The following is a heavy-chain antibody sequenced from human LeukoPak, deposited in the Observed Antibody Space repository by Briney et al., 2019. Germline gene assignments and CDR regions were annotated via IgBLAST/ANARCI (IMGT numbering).Heavy chain of an antibody. J-gene: IGHJ1*01. V-gene: IGHV1-8*01. CDR2: MNPKSGNT. CDR3: ARGRMAAAGAGYFQH. Sequence: ASVKVSCKASGYTFTSYDINWVRQATGQGLEWMGWMNPKSGNTGYAQKFQGRVTMTRNTSITTTYMELSSLRSEDTAVYYCARGRMAAAGAGYFQHWGQGTLVTVSS. CDR1: GYTFTSYD. D-gene: IGHD6-13*01.